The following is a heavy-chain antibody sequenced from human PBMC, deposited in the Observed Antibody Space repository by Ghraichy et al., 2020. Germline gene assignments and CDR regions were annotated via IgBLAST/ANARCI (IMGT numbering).Heavy chain of an antibody. Sequence: SQTLSLTCTVSGGSISSYYWSWIRQPPGKGLEWIGYIYYSGRTNYNPSLKSRVTISVDTSKNQFSLKLSSVTAADTAVYYCAREQDYYDYVWGSYRLIDYWGQGTLVTVSS. CDR1: GGSISSYY. J-gene: IGHJ4*02. CDR3: AREQDYYDYVWGSYRLIDY. D-gene: IGHD3-16*02. V-gene: IGHV4-59*01. CDR2: IYYSGRT.